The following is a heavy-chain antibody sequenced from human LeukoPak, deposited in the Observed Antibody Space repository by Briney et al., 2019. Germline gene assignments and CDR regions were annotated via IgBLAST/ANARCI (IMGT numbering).Heavy chain of an antibody. V-gene: IGHV4-34*01. Sequence: SEILSLTCAVYGGSFSGYYWSWIRQPPGKGLEWIGEINHSGSTNYNPSPKSRVTISVDTSKNQFSLKLSSVTAADTAVYYCARGPHYDYVWGSYRYTNYFDYWGQGTLVTVSS. D-gene: IGHD3-16*02. CDR2: INHSGST. CDR1: GGSFSGYY. J-gene: IGHJ4*02. CDR3: ARGPHYDYVWGSYRYTNYFDY.